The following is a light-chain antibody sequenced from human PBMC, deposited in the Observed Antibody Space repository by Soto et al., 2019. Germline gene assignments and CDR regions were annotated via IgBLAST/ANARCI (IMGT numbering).Light chain of an antibody. CDR2: DAF. J-gene: IGKJ5*01. V-gene: IGKV3-20*01. Sequence: EIVLTQSPDTLSLSPGESATLSCRASRSIRSERLAWYQQKPGQAPRLVIFDAFNRASGMPERFSGSGSGTDFTLTITSLEPEDFAVYYCQEYDASPITFGLGTRLEIK. CDR1: RSIRSER. CDR3: QEYDASPIT.